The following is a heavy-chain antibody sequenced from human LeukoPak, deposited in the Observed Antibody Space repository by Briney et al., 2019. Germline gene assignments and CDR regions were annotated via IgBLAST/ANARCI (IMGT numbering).Heavy chain of an antibody. CDR1: GYTVTGYF. J-gene: IGHJ4*02. CDR2: INTNSGAT. V-gene: IGHV1-2*02. CDR3: ARLSERYYFDY. Sequence: GASVKVSCKASGYTVTGYFMHWVRQAPGQGLEWMGWINTNSGATHYARRFQGRVTMTRDTSITTAYLELSRLRSEDTAAYFCARLSERYYFDYWGQGTLVTVSS.